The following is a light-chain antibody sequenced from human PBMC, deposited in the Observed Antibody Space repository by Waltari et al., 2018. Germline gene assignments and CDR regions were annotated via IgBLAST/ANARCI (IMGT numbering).Light chain of an antibody. CDR3: ATWDDSPNGHWV. CDR2: RND. CDR1: ASNIGDNV. J-gene: IGLJ3*02. V-gene: IGLV1-44*01. Sequence: QSVLTQPPSASGTPGQRVTISCSGRASNIGDNVVNWYQQFPGKAPKLVIYRNDQRPSGVPGRFSGSKSGTSASLAISGLQSEDEADYYCATWDDSPNGHWVFGGGTKVTVL.